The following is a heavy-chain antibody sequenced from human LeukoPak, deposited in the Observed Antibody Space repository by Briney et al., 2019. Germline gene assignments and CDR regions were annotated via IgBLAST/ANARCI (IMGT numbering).Heavy chain of an antibody. J-gene: IGHJ4*02. CDR2: IYYSGST. Sequence: SETLSLTCTVSGGSICSYYWSWIRQPPGKGLEWIGYIYYSGSTNYNPSLKSRVTISVDTSKNQFSLKLSSVTAADTAVYYCASYSGSYFGFSYYFDYWGQGTLVTVSS. CDR1: GGSICSYY. D-gene: IGHD1-26*01. V-gene: IGHV4-59*01. CDR3: ASYSGSYFGFSYYFDY.